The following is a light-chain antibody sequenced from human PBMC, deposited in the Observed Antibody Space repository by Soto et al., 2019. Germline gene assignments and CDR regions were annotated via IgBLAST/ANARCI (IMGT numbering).Light chain of an antibody. J-gene: IGKJ1*01. CDR2: AAS. Sequence: DIQMTQSPSSLSASVGDRVTITCRASQSISSYLNWYQQKPGKAPKFLIYAASNLHTGVPSRLSGSGYGTAFTLLIRNLQPEDFSTYYCQQSYGMSRTFGQGTKVEIK. V-gene: IGKV1-39*01. CDR1: QSISSY. CDR3: QQSYGMSRT.